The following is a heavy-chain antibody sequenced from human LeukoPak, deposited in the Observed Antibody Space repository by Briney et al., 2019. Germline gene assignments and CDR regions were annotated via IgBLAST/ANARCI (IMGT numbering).Heavy chain of an antibody. CDR1: GYTFTGYY. Sequence: ASVKVSCKASGYTFTGYYMHWVRQAPGQGLKWMGWINPNSGGTNYAQKFQGRVTMTRDTSISTAYMELSRLRSDDTAVYYCARETSSSWYVSVDIWGQGTMVTVSS. CDR2: INPNSGGT. D-gene: IGHD6-13*01. CDR3: ARETSSSWYVSVDI. J-gene: IGHJ3*02. V-gene: IGHV1-2*02.